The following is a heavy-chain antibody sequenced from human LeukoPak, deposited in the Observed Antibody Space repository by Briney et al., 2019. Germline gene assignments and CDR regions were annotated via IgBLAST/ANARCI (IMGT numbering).Heavy chain of an antibody. CDR2: IRFDGTNR. CDR3: ARDAYHSGDLDQ. D-gene: IGHD3/OR15-3a*01. V-gene: IGHV3-30*02. Sequence: GGSLRLSCAASGFTFSNHIMHWVHQAPGKGLEWVSFIRFDGTNRHYVDSVKGRFTISRDNPNNMLYLQMNSLKFDDTAVYYCARDAYHSGDLDQWGEGTLVIVSS. J-gene: IGHJ4*02. CDR1: GFTFSNHI.